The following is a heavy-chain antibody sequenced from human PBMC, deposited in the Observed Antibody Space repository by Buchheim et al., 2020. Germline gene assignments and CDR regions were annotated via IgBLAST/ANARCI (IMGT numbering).Heavy chain of an antibody. V-gene: IGHV1-69*01. CDR2: IIPFFRTA. J-gene: IGHJ6*03. D-gene: IGHD3-22*01. CDR1: GGTFSKYG. CDR3: AKSLNYYDSSGYLSHYYYMDV. Sequence: QVQLVQSGAEVKKPGSSVKVSCKASGGTFSKYGISWVRQAPGQGLEWMGGIIPFFRTANYAQKFQGRVTITAAESTSTAFMEVSSLRSEDTAVYYCAKSLNYYDSSGYLSHYYYMDVWGKGTT.